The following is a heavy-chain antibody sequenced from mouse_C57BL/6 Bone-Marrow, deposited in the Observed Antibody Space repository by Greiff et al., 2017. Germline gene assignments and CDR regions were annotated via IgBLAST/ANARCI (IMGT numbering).Heavy chain of an antibody. V-gene: IGHV5-16*01. CDR1: GFTFSDYY. CDR3: ARGGGSSYWYFDV. J-gene: IGHJ1*03. D-gene: IGHD1-1*01. Sequence: EVHLVESEGGLVQPGRSMKLSCTASGFTFSDYYMAWVRQVPEKGLEWVANINYDGSSTYYLDSLKSRFIISRDNAKNILYLQMSSLKSEDTATYYCARGGGSSYWYFDVWGTGTTVTVSS. CDR2: INYDGSST.